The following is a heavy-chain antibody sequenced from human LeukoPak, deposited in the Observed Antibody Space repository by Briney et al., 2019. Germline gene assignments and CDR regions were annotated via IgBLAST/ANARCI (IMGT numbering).Heavy chain of an antibody. V-gene: IGHV5-51*01. CDR3: ATPGSGGSYITYNY. CDR2: IYPGDSDT. J-gene: IGHJ4*02. CDR1: GYSFTSYW. Sequence: GQSLKIPCQGSGYSFTSYWIGWVRQMPGKGLEWMGIIYPGDSDTKYSPSFQGQVTISADKSISTAYLQWSSLKASDTAMYYCATPGSGGSYITYNYWGQGTLVSVSS. D-gene: IGHD1-26*01.